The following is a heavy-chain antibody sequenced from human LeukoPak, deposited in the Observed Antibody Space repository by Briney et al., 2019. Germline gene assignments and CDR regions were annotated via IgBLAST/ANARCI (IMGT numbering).Heavy chain of an antibody. CDR3: AKDQGIDFWSGYYTDYYYGMDV. V-gene: IGHV3-30*18. J-gene: IGHJ6*02. Sequence: GGSLGLSCAASGFTFSSYGMHWVRQAPGKGLEWVAVISYDGSNKYYADSVKGRFTISRDNSKNTLYLQMNSLRAEDTAVYYCAKDQGIDFWSGYYTDYYYGMDVWGQGTTVTVSS. CDR2: ISYDGSNK. D-gene: IGHD3-3*01. CDR1: GFTFSSYG.